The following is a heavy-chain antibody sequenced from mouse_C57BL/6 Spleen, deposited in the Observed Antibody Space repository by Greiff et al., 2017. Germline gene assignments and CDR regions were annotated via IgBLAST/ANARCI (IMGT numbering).Heavy chain of an antibody. CDR3: ARERGAYSYIEV. D-gene: IGHD1-1*01. CDR1: GYTFTSYW. V-gene: IGHV1-52*01. J-gene: IGHJ1*01. Sequence: VQLQQPGAELVRPGSSVKLSCKASGYTFTSYWMHWVKQRPIQGLEWIGNIDPSDSETHYNQKFKDKATLTVDKSSSTAYMQLSSLTSEESAVYFCARERGAYSYIEVCGAGSPGTVSP. CDR2: IDPSDSET.